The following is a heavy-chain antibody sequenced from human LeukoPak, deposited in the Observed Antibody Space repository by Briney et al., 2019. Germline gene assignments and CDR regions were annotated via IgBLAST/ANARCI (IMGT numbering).Heavy chain of an antibody. CDR2: IYYSGST. CDR1: GGSISSSSYY. D-gene: IGHD6-6*01. Sequence: PSETLSLTCTVSGGSISSSSYYWGWIRQPPGKGLEWIGSIYYSGSTYYNPSLKSRVTISVDTSKNQFSLKLSSVTAADTAVYYCARGVGIAARPSFYDYWGQGTLVTVSS. CDR3: ARGVGIAARPSFYDY. V-gene: IGHV4-39*07. J-gene: IGHJ4*02.